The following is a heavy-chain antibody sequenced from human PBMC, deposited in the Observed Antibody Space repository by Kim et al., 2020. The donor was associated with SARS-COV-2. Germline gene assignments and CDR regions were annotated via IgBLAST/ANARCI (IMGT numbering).Heavy chain of an antibody. Sequence: GGSLRLSCAASGFTFSSYEMNWVRQAPGKGLEWVSYISSSSSRTYYADSVKGRFTISRDNAKNSLYLQMNSLRAEDTAVYYCARDEVATTHYYGMDVWGQGTTVSVSS. D-gene: IGHD5-12*01. CDR1: GFTFSSYE. CDR3: ARDEVATTHYYGMDV. V-gene: IGHV3-48*03. CDR2: ISSSSSRT. J-gene: IGHJ6*02.